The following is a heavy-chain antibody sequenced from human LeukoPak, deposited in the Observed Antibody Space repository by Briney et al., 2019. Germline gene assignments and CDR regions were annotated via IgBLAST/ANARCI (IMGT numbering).Heavy chain of an antibody. V-gene: IGHV1-2*02. CDR3: ARRSLGYCSGGSCYSGFGYFDL. J-gene: IGHJ2*01. CDR2: INPNSGGT. CDR1: GYTFTGYY. D-gene: IGHD2-15*01. Sequence: ASVKVSCKASGYTFTGYYMHWVRQAPGQGLEWMGWINPNSGGTNYAQKFQGRVTMTRDTSISTAYMELSRLRSDDTAVYYCARRSLGYCSGGSCYSGFGYFDLWGRGTLVTVSS.